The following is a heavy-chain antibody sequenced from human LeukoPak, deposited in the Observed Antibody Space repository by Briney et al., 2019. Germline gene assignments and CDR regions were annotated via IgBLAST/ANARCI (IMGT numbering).Heavy chain of an antibody. D-gene: IGHD1-26*01. CDR3: ARDGYSGSYYRPYYFFMDV. Sequence: PGGSLRLSCLASKFTFNNYAMTWVRQAPGKGLEWVSSISGSGDNMDYADSVKGRFTISRDNSENTLYLQMNSLRGEDTAVCYCARDGYSGSYYRPYYFFMDVWGKGTTVTVSS. CDR2: ISGSGDNM. V-gene: IGHV3-23*01. CDR1: KFTFNNYA. J-gene: IGHJ6*03.